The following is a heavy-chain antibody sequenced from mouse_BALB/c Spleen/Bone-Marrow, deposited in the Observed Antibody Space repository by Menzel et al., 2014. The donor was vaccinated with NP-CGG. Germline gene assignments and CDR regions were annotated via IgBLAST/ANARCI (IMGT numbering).Heavy chain of an antibody. J-gene: IGHJ2*01. V-gene: IGHV2-9*02. Sequence: VKLVESGPGLVAPSQSLSITCTVSGFSLTTYGIHWVRQPPGKGLEWLGVIWAGGTTIYNSTLMSRLSISKDTSKSQVFLKMNSRQTDDTAIYYCAREGAYYRYIDYWGQGTTLTVSS. CDR2: IWAGGTT. CDR1: GFSLTTYG. CDR3: AREGAYYRYIDY. D-gene: IGHD2-14*01.